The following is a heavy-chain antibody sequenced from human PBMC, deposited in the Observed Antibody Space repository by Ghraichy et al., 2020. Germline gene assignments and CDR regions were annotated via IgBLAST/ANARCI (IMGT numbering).Heavy chain of an antibody. J-gene: IGHJ4*02. D-gene: IGHD1-1*01. CDR2: IYYSGST. Sequence: SETLSLTCTVSGGSISGYYWSWIRQPPGKGLEWIGYIYYSGSTNYNPSLKSRVTISVDTSKNQFSLKLSSVTAADTAVYYCARHPPATGKFDYWGQGTLVTVSS. CDR3: ARHPPATGKFDY. V-gene: IGHV4-59*08. CDR1: GGSISGYY.